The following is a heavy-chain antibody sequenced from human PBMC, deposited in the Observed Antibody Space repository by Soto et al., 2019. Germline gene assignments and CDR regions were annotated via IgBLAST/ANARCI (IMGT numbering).Heavy chain of an antibody. V-gene: IGHV3-30*04. CDR1: GFTFSSSA. Sequence: GGSLRLSCAASGFTFSSSAMHWVRKAPGKGLEWVAVISNDGSYQYHADSVKGRFIISRDNSKNTLFLQMNGLRAEDTAVYYCAKDQRVVGATRGYIDYWGQGILVTVSS. CDR2: ISNDGSYQ. CDR3: AKDQRVVGATRGYIDY. D-gene: IGHD1-26*01. J-gene: IGHJ4*02.